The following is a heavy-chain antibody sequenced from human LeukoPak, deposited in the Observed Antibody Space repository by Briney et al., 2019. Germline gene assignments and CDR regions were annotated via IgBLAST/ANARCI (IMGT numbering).Heavy chain of an antibody. CDR3: ARGGSPYYDFWSGYYSLHAFDI. CDR2: IFYSGGT. Sequence: SETLSLTCTVSGGSINTPNYYWGWIRQTPGKGLEWIGNIFYSGGTYYSPSLTSRVTISLDTSTNQFSLKLSSVTAADTAVYYCARGGSPYYDFWSGYYSLHAFDIWGQGTMVTVSS. D-gene: IGHD3-3*01. J-gene: IGHJ3*02. V-gene: IGHV4-39*07. CDR1: GGSINTPNYY.